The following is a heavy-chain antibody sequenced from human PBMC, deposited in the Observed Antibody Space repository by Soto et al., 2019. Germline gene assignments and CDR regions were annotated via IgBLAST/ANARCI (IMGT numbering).Heavy chain of an antibody. J-gene: IGHJ3*02. CDR1: GYTFTSYA. Sequence: ASVKVSFKASGYTFTSYAMHWVRQAPGQRLEWMGWINAGNGNTKYSQKFQGRVTMTRDTSTSTAYMELRSLRSADTAVYYCARDFNCTRRCIDVFDIWGQGTMVTVSS. D-gene: IGHD2-8*01. CDR3: ARDFNCTRRCIDVFDI. V-gene: IGHV1-3*01. CDR2: INAGNGNT.